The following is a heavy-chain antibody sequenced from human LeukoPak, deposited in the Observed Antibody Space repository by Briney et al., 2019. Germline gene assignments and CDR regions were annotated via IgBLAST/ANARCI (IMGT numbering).Heavy chain of an antibody. D-gene: IGHD6-13*01. CDR3: ASIGAAPRPGGYSFDY. J-gene: IGHJ4*02. CDR1: GYTFTSYY. Sequence: ASVKVSCKASGYTFTSYYVHWVRQAPGQGLEWMGRINPNSGGTNYAQKFQGRVTMTRDTSISTDYMELSRLRSDDTAVYYCASIGAAPRPGGYSFDYWGQGPLVTVSS. CDR2: INPNSGGT. V-gene: IGHV1-2*06.